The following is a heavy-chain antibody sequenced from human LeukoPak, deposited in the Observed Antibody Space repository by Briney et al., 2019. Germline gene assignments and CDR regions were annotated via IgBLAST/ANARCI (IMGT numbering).Heavy chain of an antibody. J-gene: IGHJ4*02. CDR1: GGSISIYY. CDR3: ARFSSIAAAFDY. D-gene: IGHD6-13*01. CDR2: IYTIGST. V-gene: IGHV4-4*07. Sequence: SETLSLTCTVSGGSISIYYWSWIRQPAGKGLGWMGRIYTIGSTNYNPSLKRRVTMSLDACTKQFSLKLSSVTAAETAVYYCARFSSIAAAFDYWGQGTLVTVSS.